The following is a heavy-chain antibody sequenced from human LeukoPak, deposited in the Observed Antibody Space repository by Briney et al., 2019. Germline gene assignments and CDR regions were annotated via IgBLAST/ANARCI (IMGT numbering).Heavy chain of an antibody. Sequence: PGGSLRLSCAAPGFTFSSYSMNWVRQAPGKGLEWVSSISSSSYIYYADSVKGRFTIPRDNAKNSLYLQMNSLRAEDTAVYYCARDLTTVTTLFDYWGQGTLVTVSS. J-gene: IGHJ4*02. CDR2: ISSSSYI. D-gene: IGHD4-17*01. V-gene: IGHV3-21*01. CDR3: ARDLTTVTTLFDY. CDR1: GFTFSSYS.